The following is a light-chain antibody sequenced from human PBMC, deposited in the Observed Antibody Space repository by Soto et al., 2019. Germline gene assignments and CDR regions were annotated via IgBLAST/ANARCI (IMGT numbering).Light chain of an antibody. CDR1: GSDVGGYNY. Sequence: QSALTQPASVSGSPGQSITISCTGTGSDVGGYNYVSWYQQHPGKAPKLTIYEVSNRPSGVSNRFSGSKSGNTASLTISGLQAEDEADYYCSSYTSSSTLVFGGGTKLTVL. CDR2: EVS. V-gene: IGLV2-14*01. J-gene: IGLJ2*01. CDR3: SSYTSSSTLV.